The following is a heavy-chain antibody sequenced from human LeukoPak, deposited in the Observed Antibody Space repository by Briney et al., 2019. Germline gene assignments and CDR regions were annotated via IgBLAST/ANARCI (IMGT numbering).Heavy chain of an antibody. J-gene: IGHJ6*02. CDR3: ARGAYYYYYGMDV. CDR1: GFPFNAYW. Sequence: GGSLRLSCAASGFPFNAYWMTWVRQAPGKGLEWVANIRQDGDTKYYVDSVKGRFTIARDNAKNSLYLQMNSLRAEDTAVYYCARGAYYYYYGMDVWGQGTTVTVSS. V-gene: IGHV3-7*01. CDR2: IRQDGDTK.